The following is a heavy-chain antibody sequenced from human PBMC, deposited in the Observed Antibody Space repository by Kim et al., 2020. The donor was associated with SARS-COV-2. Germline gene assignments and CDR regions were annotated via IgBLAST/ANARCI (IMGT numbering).Heavy chain of an antibody. J-gene: IGHJ4*02. V-gene: IGHV4-34*01. CDR3: ARGRSRIAVAGPFIY. D-gene: IGHD6-19*01. Sequence: PSLKSRVTISVDTSKNQCSLKLSSVTAADTAVYYCARGRSRIAVAGPFIYWGQGTLVTVSS.